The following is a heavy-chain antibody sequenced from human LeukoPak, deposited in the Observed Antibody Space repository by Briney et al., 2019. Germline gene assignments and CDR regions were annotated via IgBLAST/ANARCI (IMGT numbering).Heavy chain of an antibody. CDR3: ARDDSGWQYYYYYYIDV. D-gene: IGHD5-12*01. CDR2: ISSSSSYI. CDR1: GFTFSSYG. J-gene: IGHJ6*03. Sequence: PGGSLRLSCAASGFTFSSYGMSWVRQAPGKGLEWVSSISSSSSYIYYADSVKGRFTISRDNAKNSLYLQMNSLRAEDTAVYYTARDDSGWQYYYYYYIDVWGKGTTVTVSS. V-gene: IGHV3-21*01.